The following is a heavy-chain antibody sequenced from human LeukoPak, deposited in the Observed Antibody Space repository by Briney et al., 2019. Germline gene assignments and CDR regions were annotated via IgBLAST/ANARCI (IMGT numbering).Heavy chain of an antibody. D-gene: IGHD3-10*01. CDR1: GYTFSGYY. V-gene: IGHV1-2*02. CDR2: ILPYSGSI. Sequence: VSVKVSGKASGYTFSGYYIHWVRQAPGHGLEWMGWILPYSGSINYAQRLQGRVTVTRDTSTSTAYMEMWSLRSGDTTVYSCAKDPAEGITMVRGVITPADECYMHVWGKGTTVTVSS. J-gene: IGHJ6*03. CDR3: AKDPAEGITMVRGVITPADECYMHV.